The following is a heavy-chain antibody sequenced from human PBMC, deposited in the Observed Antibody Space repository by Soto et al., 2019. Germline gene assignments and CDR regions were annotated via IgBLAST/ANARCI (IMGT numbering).Heavy chain of an antibody. V-gene: IGHV4-30-2*01. CDR3: ASSHAGAHISAAVH. J-gene: IGHJ4*02. CDR1: GGSISSGGYS. Sequence: QLQLQESGSGLVKPSQTLSLTCAVSGGSISSGGYSWNWIRQPPGKGLQWIGYIYHSGSTYYNPSLKSRVTITVDRSTNQFTVKMSSETAADTAVYYCASSHAGAHISAAVHWGQGTLVTVSS. D-gene: IGHD6-13*01. CDR2: IYHSGST.